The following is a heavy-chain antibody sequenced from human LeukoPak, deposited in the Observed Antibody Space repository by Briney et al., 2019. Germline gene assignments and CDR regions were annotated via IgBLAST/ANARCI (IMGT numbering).Heavy chain of an antibody. V-gene: IGHV3-15*01. CDR2: IKSKTDGGTT. Sequence: GGSLRLSCAASGFTFSDAWMSWVRQAPGMGLEWVGRIKSKTDGGTTDYAAPVKGRFTISRDDSKTTLYLQINSLKTDDTAVYYFTADMPTSSRASDYWGQGTLVTVSS. J-gene: IGHJ4*02. CDR1: GFTFSDAW. D-gene: IGHD1-26*01. CDR3: TADMPTSSRASDY.